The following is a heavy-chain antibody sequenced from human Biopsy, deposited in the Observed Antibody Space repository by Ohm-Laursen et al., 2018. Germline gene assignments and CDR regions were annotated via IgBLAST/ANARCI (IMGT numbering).Heavy chain of an antibody. CDR1: GGTFTNYA. J-gene: IGHJ4*02. V-gene: IGHV1-8*02. CDR2: MNPNSGNT. D-gene: IGHD3-22*01. Sequence: GSSVKVSCKASGGTFTNYAINWVRQATGQGLEWMGWMNPNSGNTGYAQKFQGRVTVTRNTSISTAYMELSSLTSVDTAVYYCARDFNYDGGGSFNFDYWGQGTLVTVSS. CDR3: ARDFNYDGGGSFNFDY.